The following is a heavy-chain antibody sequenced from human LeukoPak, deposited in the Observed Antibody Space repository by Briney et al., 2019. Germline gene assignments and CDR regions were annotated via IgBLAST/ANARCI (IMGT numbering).Heavy chain of an antibody. CDR2: INPNSGDT. CDR1: GYTFTSYD. V-gene: IGHV1-2*07. Sequence: VASVKVSCKASGYTFTSYDINWVRRATGQGFEWMGWINPNSGDTNYAHKFQGRVTMTRDTSISTAYMELIRLRSDDTAIYYCARNQGLNWNDDGDFDYWGQGTLVTVSS. D-gene: IGHD1-1*01. CDR3: ARNQGLNWNDDGDFDY. J-gene: IGHJ4*02.